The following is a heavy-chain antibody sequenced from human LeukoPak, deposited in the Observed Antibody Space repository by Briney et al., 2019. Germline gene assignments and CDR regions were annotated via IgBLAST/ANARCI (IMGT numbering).Heavy chain of an antibody. J-gene: IGHJ4*02. Sequence: GGSLRLSCAASAFTVSSNYMSWVRQAPGKGLEWVSVIYSGGSTYDADSVKGRFTISRDNSKNTLYLQMNSLRAEDTAVYYCARDVIDGPAGVDYWGQGTLVTVSS. D-gene: IGHD2/OR15-2a*01. CDR3: ARDVIDGPAGVDY. V-gene: IGHV3-66*02. CDR1: AFTVSSNY. CDR2: IYSGGST.